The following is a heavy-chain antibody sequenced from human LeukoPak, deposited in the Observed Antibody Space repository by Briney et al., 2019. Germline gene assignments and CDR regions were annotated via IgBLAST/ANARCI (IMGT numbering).Heavy chain of an antibody. Sequence: GGSLRLSCTGSAFTFSSYDMHWVRQAPGKGLEWVAVIWYDGSDKNYADSVKGRFTISRDSSKNTLYLQMNSLRAEDTAVYYCARDRSGSWDFDYWGQGTLVSVSS. J-gene: IGHJ4*02. D-gene: IGHD1-26*01. CDR3: ARDRSGSWDFDY. V-gene: IGHV3-33*08. CDR2: IWYDGSDK. CDR1: AFTFSSYD.